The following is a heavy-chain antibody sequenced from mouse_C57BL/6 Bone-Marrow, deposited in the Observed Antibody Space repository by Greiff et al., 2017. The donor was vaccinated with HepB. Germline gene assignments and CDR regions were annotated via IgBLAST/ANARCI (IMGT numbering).Heavy chain of an antibody. CDR1: GYTFPSYW. V-gene: IGHV1-55*01. CDR3: AREREMYYYYAMDY. Sequence: VQLQQPGAELVKPGASVKMSCKASGYTFPSYWITWVKRRPGQGLEWIGDIYPGSGSTNYNEKFKSKATLTVDTSSSTAYMQISSLTYEDSAVYYCAREREMYYYYAMDYWGQGTAVTVSS. CDR2: IYPGSGST. J-gene: IGHJ4*01. D-gene: IGHD1-1*01.